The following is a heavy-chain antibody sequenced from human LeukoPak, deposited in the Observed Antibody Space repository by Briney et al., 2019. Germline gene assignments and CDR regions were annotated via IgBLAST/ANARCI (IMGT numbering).Heavy chain of an antibody. V-gene: IGHV3-21*01. CDR3: ARDLGEYSSSWYTDAFDI. CDR2: ISSSSSYI. J-gene: IGHJ3*02. CDR1: GFTFSSYS. Sequence: GGSLRLSCAASGFTFSSYSMNWVRQAPGKGLGWASSISSSSSYIYYADSVKGRFTISRDNAKNSLYLQMNSLRAEDTAVYYCARDLGEYSSSWYTDAFDIWGQGTMVTVSS. D-gene: IGHD6-13*01.